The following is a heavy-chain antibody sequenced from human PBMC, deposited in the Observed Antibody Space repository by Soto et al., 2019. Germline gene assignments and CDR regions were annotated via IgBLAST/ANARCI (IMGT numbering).Heavy chain of an antibody. CDR1: GGPISTYY. CDR2: IYYSGST. D-gene: IGHD6-19*01. V-gene: IGHV4-59*08. Sequence: SEPLSLTCTVSGGPISTYYWSWIRQPPGKGLEWIGYIYYSGSTDYNPSLKSRVTISVDTSKNQFSLNLSSVTAADTAVYYCARHFRAVASFDYWGQGALVTVSS. CDR3: ARHFRAVASFDY. J-gene: IGHJ4*02.